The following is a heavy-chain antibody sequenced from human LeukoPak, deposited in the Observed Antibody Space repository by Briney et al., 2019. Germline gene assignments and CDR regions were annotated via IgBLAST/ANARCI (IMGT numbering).Heavy chain of an antibody. CDR2: ISSSSSYI. CDR1: GFTFSSYG. J-gene: IGHJ4*02. Sequence: GGSLRLSCAASGFTFSSYGMSWVRQAPGKGLEWVSSISSSSSYIYYADSVKGRFTISRDNAKNSLYLQMNSLRAEDTAVYYCARDPSGCSSTSCYLWGQGTLVTVSS. D-gene: IGHD2-2*01. CDR3: ARDPSGCSSTSCYL. V-gene: IGHV3-21*01.